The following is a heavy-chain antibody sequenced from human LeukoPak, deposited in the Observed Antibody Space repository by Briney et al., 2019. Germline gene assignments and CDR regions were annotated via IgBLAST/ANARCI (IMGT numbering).Heavy chain of an antibody. CDR1: GFTFSSYA. Sequence: GGSLRLSCAASGFTFSSYAMSWVRQAPGKGLEWASAISGSGGSTYYADSVKGRFTISRDNSKNTLYLQMNSLRAEDTAVYYCAKAGSVVVVAALDYWGQGTLVTVSS. V-gene: IGHV3-23*01. CDR3: AKAGSVVVVAALDY. CDR2: ISGSGGST. J-gene: IGHJ4*02. D-gene: IGHD2-15*01.